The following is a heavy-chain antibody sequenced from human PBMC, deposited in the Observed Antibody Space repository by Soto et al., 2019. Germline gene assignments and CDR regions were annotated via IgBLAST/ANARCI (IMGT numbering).Heavy chain of an antibody. CDR1: GFTFRSYS. D-gene: IGHD3-10*01. CDR2: ISSSSSTI. Sequence: GGSMRLCCAASGFTFRSYSMNWVRQAPGKGLEWVSYISSSSSTIYYADSVKGRFTISRDNSKNTLYLQMNSLRAEDTAVYYCARSAREGSGSYYLNAFDIWGQGTMVTVSS. V-gene: IGHV3-48*01. CDR3: ARSAREGSGSYYLNAFDI. J-gene: IGHJ3*02.